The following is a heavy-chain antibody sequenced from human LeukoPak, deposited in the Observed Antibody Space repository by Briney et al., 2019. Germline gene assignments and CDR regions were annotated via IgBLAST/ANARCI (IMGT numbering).Heavy chain of an antibody. CDR3: ARSSGYSSGWTNWFDH. D-gene: IGHD6-19*01. CDR2: ISSSSSYI. J-gene: IGHJ5*02. CDR1: GFTFSSYS. Sequence: GGSLRLSCAASGFTFSSYSMNWVRQAPGKGLEWVSSISSSSSYIYYADSVKGRFTISRDNAKNPLYLQMNSLRAEDTAVYYCARSSGYSSGWTNWFDHWGQGTLVTVSS. V-gene: IGHV3-21*01.